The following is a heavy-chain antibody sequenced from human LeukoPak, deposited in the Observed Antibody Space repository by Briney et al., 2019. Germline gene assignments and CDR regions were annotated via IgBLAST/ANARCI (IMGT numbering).Heavy chain of an antibody. CDR1: GYTFTGYY. J-gene: IGHJ3*02. CDR2: INPNSGGT. D-gene: IGHD1-1*01. Sequence: GASVEVSCKASGYTFTGYYMQWVRQAPGQGLEWMGRINPNSGGTNYAQKFQGRVTMTRDTSISTAYMELSRLRSDDTAVYYCASQGGTYDAFDIWGQGTMVTVSS. CDR3: ASQGGTYDAFDI. V-gene: IGHV1-2*06.